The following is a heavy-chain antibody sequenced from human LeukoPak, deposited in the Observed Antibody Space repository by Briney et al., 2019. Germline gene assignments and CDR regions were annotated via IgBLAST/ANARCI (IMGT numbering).Heavy chain of an antibody. CDR2: INPNSGGT. CDR3: ARAGNWFDP. Sequence: ASVKVSCKASGYTFTSYGISWVRQAPGQGLEWMGRINPNSGGTNYAQKFQGRVTMTRDTSISTAYMELSGLRSDDTAVYYCARAGNWFDPWGQGTLVTVSS. CDR1: GYTFTSYG. V-gene: IGHV1-2*06. J-gene: IGHJ5*02.